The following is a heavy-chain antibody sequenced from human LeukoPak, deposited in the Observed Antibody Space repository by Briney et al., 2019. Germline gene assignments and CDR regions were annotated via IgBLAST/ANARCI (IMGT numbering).Heavy chain of an antibody. J-gene: IGHJ4*02. D-gene: IGHD4-17*01. Sequence: GGSLRLSCAASGFTFSSYGMHWVRQAPGKGLEWVALIWYDGSKENYADSVKGRFTISRDNAKNSLYLQMNSLRAEDTAVYYCASGTTDFYYWGQGTLVTVSS. CDR1: GFTFSSYG. CDR3: ASGTTDFYY. CDR2: IWYDGSKE. V-gene: IGHV3-33*03.